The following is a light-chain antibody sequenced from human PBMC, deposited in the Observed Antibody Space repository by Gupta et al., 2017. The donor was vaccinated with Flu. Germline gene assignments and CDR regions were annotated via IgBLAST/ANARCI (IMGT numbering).Light chain of an antibody. V-gene: IGKV3-20*01. CDR2: GAS. Sequence: EIVLTQSPGTLSLSPGERATLSCRASQSVSSSYLAWYQQKPGQAPRLLIYGASSRATGSPDRCSGSGFGTDCTITISRLEPEECAVYYCQQYGSAHQPTWTFGQGTKVEIK. CDR3: QQYGSAHQPTWT. J-gene: IGKJ1*01. CDR1: QSVSSSY.